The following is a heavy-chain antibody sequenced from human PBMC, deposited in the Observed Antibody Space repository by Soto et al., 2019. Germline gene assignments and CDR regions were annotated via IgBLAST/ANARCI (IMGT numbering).Heavy chain of an antibody. Sequence: GASVKVSCKASGGTFSSYAISWVRQAPGQGLEWMGGIIPIFGTANYAQKFQGRVTITADESTSTAYMELSSLRFEDTAVYYCASSTYYYDSSGPYWGQGTLVTVSS. V-gene: IGHV1-69*13. J-gene: IGHJ4*02. CDR2: IIPIFGTA. CDR3: ASSTYYYDSSGPY. CDR1: GGTFSSYA. D-gene: IGHD3-22*01.